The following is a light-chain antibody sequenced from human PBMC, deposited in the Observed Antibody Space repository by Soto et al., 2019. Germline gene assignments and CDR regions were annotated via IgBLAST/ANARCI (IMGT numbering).Light chain of an antibody. Sequence: EIVMTHAAATLSVSXGERATXXXXASQSVSSNLAWYQQKPGQAPRLLIYGASTRATGVPARFSGSGSGTEFTLTISSLQSEDFAVYYCQQYNNWPRTFGQGTKVDIK. CDR3: QQYNNWPRT. V-gene: IGKV3-15*01. CDR1: QSVSSN. CDR2: GAS. J-gene: IGKJ1*01.